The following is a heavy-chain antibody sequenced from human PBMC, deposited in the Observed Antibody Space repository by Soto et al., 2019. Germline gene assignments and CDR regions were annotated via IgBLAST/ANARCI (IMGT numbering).Heavy chain of an antibody. CDR2: FDPEDGET. V-gene: IGHV1-24*01. CDR1: GYTLTELS. Sequence: ASVKVSCQVSGYTLTELSMHWVRQAPGKGLEWMGGFDPEDGETIYAQKFQGRVTMTEDKSTDTAYMELSSLRSEDTAVYYCATATKGSGWYSRWYYFDYWGQGTLVTVSS. CDR3: ATATKGSGWYSRWYYFDY. D-gene: IGHD6-19*01. J-gene: IGHJ4*02.